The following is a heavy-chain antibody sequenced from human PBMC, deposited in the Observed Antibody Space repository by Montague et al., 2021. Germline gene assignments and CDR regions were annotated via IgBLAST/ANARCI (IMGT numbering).Heavy chain of an antibody. V-gene: IGHV3-74*01. CDR3: ARGGLRNYYYYMDV. J-gene: IGHJ6*03. CDR2: IESDGLIA. Sequence: SLRLSCAASGFTFRSYWMHWVRQAPGKGLVWVSRIESDGLIAIYADSVKGRFTISRDNAKDTLHLQMNSLRAEDTATYYCARGGLRNYYYYMDVWGQGTTVTVSS. CDR1: GFTFRSYW. D-gene: IGHD3-16*01.